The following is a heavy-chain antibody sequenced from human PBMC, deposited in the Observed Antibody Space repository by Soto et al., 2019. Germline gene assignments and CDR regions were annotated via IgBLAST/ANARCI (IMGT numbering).Heavy chain of an antibody. Sequence: VQLLESGGGLVQPGGSLRLSCAASGFTFGTYALTWVRQAPGKGLEWVSSIGTHADTTYYVDSVKGRFSISRDNSKNTVYLQMSSLSAEDTAVYYCARPYVEVAVNDAFDIWGRGTMVTVSS. CDR1: GFTFGTYA. CDR3: ARPYVEVAVNDAFDI. V-gene: IGHV3-23*01. J-gene: IGHJ3*02. CDR2: IGTHADTT. D-gene: IGHD3-16*01.